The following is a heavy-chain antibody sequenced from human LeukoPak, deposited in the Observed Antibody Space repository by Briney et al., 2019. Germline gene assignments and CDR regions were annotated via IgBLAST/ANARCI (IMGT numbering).Heavy chain of an antibody. V-gene: IGHV3-23*01. Sequence: GGSLRLSCAASGFSFSIYTMAWVRQAPGGGLEWVAGISGDGDSTSYADSVKGRFAISRDNSKNTLYLQMNSLRAEDTAVYYCAKSPIVGAIVYGMDVWGQGTTVTVSS. D-gene: IGHD1-26*01. CDR3: AKSPIVGAIVYGMDV. CDR2: ISGDGDST. J-gene: IGHJ6*02. CDR1: GFSFSIYT.